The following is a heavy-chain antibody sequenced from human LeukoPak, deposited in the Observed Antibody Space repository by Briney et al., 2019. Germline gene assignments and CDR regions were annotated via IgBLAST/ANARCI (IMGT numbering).Heavy chain of an antibody. V-gene: IGHV3-7*01. J-gene: IGHJ6*02. D-gene: IGHD4/OR15-4a*01. CDR2: TKQDGSEK. CDR3: ARDDYSDSPTYYNGMDV. Sequence: GGSLRLSCVASGFTLSNYWMSWVRQAPGKGLEWVANTKQDGSEKYYVDSVKGRFSISRDNARSSLFLQMTSLRAEDTAVYFCARDDYSDSPTYYNGMDVWGQGTAVTVSS. CDR1: GFTLSNYW.